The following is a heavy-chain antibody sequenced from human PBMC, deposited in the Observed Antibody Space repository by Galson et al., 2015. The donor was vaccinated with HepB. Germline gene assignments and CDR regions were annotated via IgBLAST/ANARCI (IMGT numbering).Heavy chain of an antibody. J-gene: IGHJ4*02. CDR1: GFTFTDYY. V-gene: IGHV1-2*02. CDR3: ARDPYDSTPLDY. CDR2: IQLNHGDT. Sequence: SVKVSCKASGFTFTDYYIRWVRQAPGQGLEWMGWIQLNHGDTKYAPKFQGRVTMTRDTPISTAYIDLRGLTPDGTAVYYCARDPYDSTPLDYWGQGTLVTVSS. D-gene: IGHD5-12*01.